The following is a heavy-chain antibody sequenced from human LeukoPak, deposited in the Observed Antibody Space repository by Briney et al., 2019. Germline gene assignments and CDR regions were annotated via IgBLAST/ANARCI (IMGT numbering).Heavy chain of an antibody. J-gene: IGHJ4*02. CDR2: ISNDGSNK. CDR1: GFSFSSYA. V-gene: IGHV3-30-3*02. CDR3: AKTKSFSSSHFDY. D-gene: IGHD6-6*01. Sequence: GGSLRLSCAASGFSFSSYAMHWVRQAPGKGLEWVALISNDGSNKYHADSVKGRFTISRDNSKNTLYLQMNSLRAEDTAVYYCAKTKSFSSSHFDYWGQGTLVTVSS.